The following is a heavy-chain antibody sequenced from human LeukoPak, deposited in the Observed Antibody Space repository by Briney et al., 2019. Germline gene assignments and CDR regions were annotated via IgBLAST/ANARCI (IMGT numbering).Heavy chain of an antibody. J-gene: IGHJ2*01. V-gene: IGHV1-18*01. CDR1: GYTFTTHG. CDR2: ISAHNGNT. Sequence: ASVKVSCKASGYTFTTHGIAWARQAPGQGLEWMGWISAHNGNTNYAQSLQGRVTMSTDTSTNTAYMELRGLRSDDTAVYYCARDGYFDLWGRGTLVTASS. CDR3: ARDGYFDL.